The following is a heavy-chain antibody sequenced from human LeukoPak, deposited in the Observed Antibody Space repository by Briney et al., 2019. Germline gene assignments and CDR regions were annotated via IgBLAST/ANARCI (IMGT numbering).Heavy chain of an antibody. J-gene: IGHJ4*02. CDR1: GFTFSDYY. D-gene: IGHD2-15*01. Sequence: GGSLRLSCAASGFTFSDYYMSWIRQAPGKGLEWVSYISSSGSTIYYADSVKGRFTISRDNAKNSLYLQMNSLRAEDTAVYYCARDPSPGYCSGGSCDYYFDYWGQGTLVTVSS. V-gene: IGHV3-11*04. CDR2: ISSSGSTI. CDR3: ARDPSPGYCSGGSCDYYFDY.